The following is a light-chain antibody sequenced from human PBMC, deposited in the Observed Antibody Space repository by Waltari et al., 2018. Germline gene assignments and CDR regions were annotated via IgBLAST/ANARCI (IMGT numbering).Light chain of an antibody. CDR2: DVS. Sequence: QSVLTQPASMSGSPGQSITISCTGTNSDVGSYNLVSWYQQHPGKAPRLIIYDVSKRPSGVSDRVSGSKSGNTASLTVSGLQPEDEAEYFCCSYAGSSTFHVLFGGGTKLTVL. J-gene: IGLJ2*01. V-gene: IGLV2-23*02. CDR3: CSYAGSSTFHVL. CDR1: NSDVGSYNL.